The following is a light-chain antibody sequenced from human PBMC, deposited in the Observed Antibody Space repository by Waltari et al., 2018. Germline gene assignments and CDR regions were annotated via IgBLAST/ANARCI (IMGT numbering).Light chain of an antibody. CDR1: QSISSY. CDR3: QQSYSTPSSWT. J-gene: IGKJ1*01. Sequence: DIQMTQSPSSLSASVGDRVTITCRASQSISSYLNWYQQKPGKAPKLLIYAASSLQSGVPSRFSGSGSGTDFTLTINSLQPEDFATYYCQQSYSTPSSWTFGQGTKVEIK. V-gene: IGKV1-39*01. CDR2: AAS.